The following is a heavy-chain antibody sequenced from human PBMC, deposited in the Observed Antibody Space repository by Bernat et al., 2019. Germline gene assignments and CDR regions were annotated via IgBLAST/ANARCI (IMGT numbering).Heavy chain of an antibody. D-gene: IGHD6-13*01. CDR2: IWYDGSNK. J-gene: IGHJ3*02. V-gene: IGHV3-33*01. CDR1: GFTFSSYG. Sequence: QVQLVESGGGVVQPGRSLRLSCAASGFTFSSYGMHWVRQAPGKGLEWVAVIWYDGSNKYYADSVKGRFTISRDNSKNTLYLKMNSLRAEDTAVYYCARGGTAAGTRVVAFDIWGQGTMVSVSS. CDR3: ARGGTAAGTRVVAFDI.